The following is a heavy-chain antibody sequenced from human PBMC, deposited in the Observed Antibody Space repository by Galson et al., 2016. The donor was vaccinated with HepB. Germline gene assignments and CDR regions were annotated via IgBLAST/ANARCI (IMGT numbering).Heavy chain of an antibody. CDR1: GSTFTNFR. Sequence: QSGAEVKKPWESLKISCKASGSTFTNFRIGWVRQMPGKGLEWMGIIYPGDLDTRYSPSFQGQVTISADKSITTAYLHWRSLRASDTAMYYCARPPNYDDSSDLWGQGTKVTVSS. CDR3: ARPPNYDDSSDL. V-gene: IGHV5-51*01. J-gene: IGHJ3*01. D-gene: IGHD3-22*01. CDR2: IYPGDLDT.